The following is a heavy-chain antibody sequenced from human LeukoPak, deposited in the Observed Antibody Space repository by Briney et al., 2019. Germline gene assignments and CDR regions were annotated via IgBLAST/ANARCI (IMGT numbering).Heavy chain of an antibody. J-gene: IGHJ1*01. CDR1: GGTFSSYA. Sequence: GVSVKVSCKASGGTFSSYAISWVRQAPGQGLEWMGGIIPIFGTANYAQKFQGRVTMTRDTSTSTAYMALSSLRSEDTAMYYCGREPIPLITMIVVVITGGYYCRCAEYFQHWGQGTLVTVSS. CDR2: IIPIFGTA. CDR3: GREPIPLITMIVVVITGGYYCRCAEYFQH. V-gene: IGHV1-69*05. D-gene: IGHD3-22*01.